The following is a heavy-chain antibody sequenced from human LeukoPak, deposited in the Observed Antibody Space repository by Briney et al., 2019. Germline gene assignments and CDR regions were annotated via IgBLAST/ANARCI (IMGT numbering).Heavy chain of an antibody. Sequence: PSETLSLTCAVSGGPIIASYWSWIRQPPGKGLEWIGYTHYSGTGNYNPSLKSRVTISIDTSKNRFSLRLTSVTAADTAVYYCARVRFYDTTGSSTSYYLDYWGQGALVTVSS. V-gene: IGHV4-59*01. D-gene: IGHD3-22*01. CDR3: ARVRFYDTTGSSTSYYLDY. CDR1: GGPIIASY. CDR2: THYSGTG. J-gene: IGHJ4*02.